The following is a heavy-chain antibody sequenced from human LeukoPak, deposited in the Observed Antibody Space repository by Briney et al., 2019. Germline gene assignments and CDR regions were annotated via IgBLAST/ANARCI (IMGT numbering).Heavy chain of an antibody. V-gene: IGHV3-23*01. D-gene: IGHD6-19*01. J-gene: IGHJ4*02. CDR2: ISGSGGST. Sequence: PGGSLRLSCAASGFTFSSYAMSWVRQAPGKGLEWVSAISGSGGSTYYADSVKGRFTISRDNSKNTLYLQMNSLRAEDTAVYYCALRSSGWYYFGYWGQGTLVTVSS. CDR3: ALRSSGWYYFGY. CDR1: GFTFSSYA.